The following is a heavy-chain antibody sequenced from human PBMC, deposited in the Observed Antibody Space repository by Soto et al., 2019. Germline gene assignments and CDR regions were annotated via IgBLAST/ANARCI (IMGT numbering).Heavy chain of an antibody. J-gene: IGHJ5*02. V-gene: IGHV3-30-3*01. CDR2: MSYDGSNK. D-gene: IGHD3-22*01. Sequence: GESLKISCAASGFTFSSYAMHWVRQAPGKGLEWVAVMSYDGSNKYYADSVKGRFTISRDNSKNTLYLQMNSLRAEDTAVYYCATSGDSSGYYYGGFDPWGQGTLVTVSS. CDR3: ATSGDSSGYYYGGFDP. CDR1: GFTFSSYA.